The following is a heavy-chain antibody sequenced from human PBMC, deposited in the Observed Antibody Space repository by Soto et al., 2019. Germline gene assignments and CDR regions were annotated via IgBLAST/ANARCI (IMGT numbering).Heavy chain of an antibody. CDR1: GFTFSDSE. CDR3: ATHSGWFAH. CDR2: ISSSGSSI. D-gene: IGHD1-26*01. J-gene: IGHJ5*02. Sequence: GGSLRLSCAASGFTFSDSEMDWVRQVPGRGLEWLAYISSSGSSIYYTDSVKGRFTTSRENAENSLFLLMNSLRAEDTAVYYCATHSGWFAHWGQGTLVTVSS. V-gene: IGHV3-48*03.